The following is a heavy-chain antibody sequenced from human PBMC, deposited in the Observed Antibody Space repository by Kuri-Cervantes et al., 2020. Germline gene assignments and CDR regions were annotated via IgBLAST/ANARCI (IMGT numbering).Heavy chain of an antibody. Sequence: GESLKISCAASGFTFSSYGMHWVRQAPGKGLEWVAFIRYDGSNKYYADSVKGRFTISRDNSKNTVYLQMNSLRTEDTAVYYCAKGFDESAFYLDSWGQGTLVTVSS. CDR1: GFTFSSYG. V-gene: IGHV3-30*02. CDR2: IRYDGSNK. D-gene: IGHD3-16*01. CDR3: AKGFDESAFYLDS. J-gene: IGHJ4*02.